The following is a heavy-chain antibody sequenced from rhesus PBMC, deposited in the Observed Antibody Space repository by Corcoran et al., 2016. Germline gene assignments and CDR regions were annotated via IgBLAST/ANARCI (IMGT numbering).Heavy chain of an antibody. CDR2: IYGGSGST. Sequence: QVQLQESGPVVVKPSETLSLTCAVSGGSISSSNWWSWIRQSPGKRLEWIGYIYGGSGSTHYNPSLQSRVTISTDTSKNQFSLKLSSVTAADTAVYYCARGRYYSGSYYPFDYWGQGVLVTVSS. V-gene: IGHV4-93*01. J-gene: IGHJ4*01. CDR1: GGSISSSNW. CDR3: ARGRYYSGSYYPFDY. D-gene: IGHD3-16*01.